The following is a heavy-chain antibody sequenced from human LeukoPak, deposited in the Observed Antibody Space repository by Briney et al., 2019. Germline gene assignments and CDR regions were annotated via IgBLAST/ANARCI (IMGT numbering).Heavy chain of an antibody. CDR1: GFTFDDYA. CDR2: ISWNSGSI. V-gene: IGHV3-9*01. D-gene: IGHD2-15*01. Sequence: GGSLRLSCAASGFTFDDYAMHWVRQAPGKGLGWVSGISWNSGSIGYADSVKGRFTISRDNAKNSLYLQMNSLRAEDTALYYCAKSSVVAARPWYFDLWGRGTLVTVSS. CDR3: AKSSVVAARPWYFDL. J-gene: IGHJ2*01.